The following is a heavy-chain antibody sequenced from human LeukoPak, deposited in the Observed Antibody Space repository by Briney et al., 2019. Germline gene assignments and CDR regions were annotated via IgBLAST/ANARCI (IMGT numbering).Heavy chain of an antibody. CDR2: INPNSGGT. D-gene: IGHD4-17*01. CDR1: GYTFTGYY. V-gene: IGHV1-2*02. CDR3: ARLVGRRTVTTFGY. J-gene: IGHJ4*02. Sequence: GASVKVSCKASGYTFTGYYMHWVRQAPGQGLEWMGWINPNSGGTNYAQKFQGRVTMTRDTSISTAYMELSRLRCDDTAVYYCARLVGRRTVTTFGYWGQGTLVTVSS.